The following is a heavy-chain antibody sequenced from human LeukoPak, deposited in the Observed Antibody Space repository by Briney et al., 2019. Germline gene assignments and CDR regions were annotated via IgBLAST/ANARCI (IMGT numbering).Heavy chain of an antibody. V-gene: IGHV3-30*18. Sequence: GGSLRLSCAASGFTFSSYGMHWVRQAPGKGLEWVAVISYDGSNKYYAASVKGRFTISRDNSKNTLYLQMNSLRAEDTAVYYCAKDDVADYYYYMDVWGKGTTVTISS. CDR1: GFTFSSYG. CDR3: AKDDVADYYYYMDV. CDR2: ISYDGSNK. J-gene: IGHJ6*03. D-gene: IGHD6-19*01.